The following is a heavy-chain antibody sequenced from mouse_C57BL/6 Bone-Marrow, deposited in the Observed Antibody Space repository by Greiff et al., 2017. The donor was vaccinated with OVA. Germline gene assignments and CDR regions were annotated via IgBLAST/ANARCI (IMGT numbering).Heavy chain of an antibody. D-gene: IGHD2-2*01. CDR1: GYTFTSYW. CDR2: IDPSDSYT. J-gene: IGHJ2*01. Sequence: QVQLKQPGAELVRPGTSVKLSCKASGYTFTSYWMHWVKQRPGQGLEWIGVIDPSDSYTNYNQKFKGKATLTVDTSSSTAYMQLSSLTSEDSAVYYCAPRMVTRDYWGQGTTLTVSS. CDR3: APRMVTRDY. V-gene: IGHV1-59*01.